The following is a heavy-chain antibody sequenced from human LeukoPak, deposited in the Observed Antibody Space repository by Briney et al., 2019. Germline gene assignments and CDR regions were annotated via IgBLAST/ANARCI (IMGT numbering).Heavy chain of an antibody. Sequence: GGSLRLSCAASGFTFSGSAMHWVRQASGKGLEWVGRIRSKANSYATAYAASVKGRFTISRDDSKNTAYLQMNSLKTEDTAVYYCTRDPSGSSSWHFGYWGQGTLVTVSS. V-gene: IGHV3-73*01. D-gene: IGHD6-13*01. CDR2: IRSKANSYAT. CDR3: TRDPSGSSSWHFGY. CDR1: GFTFSGSA. J-gene: IGHJ4*02.